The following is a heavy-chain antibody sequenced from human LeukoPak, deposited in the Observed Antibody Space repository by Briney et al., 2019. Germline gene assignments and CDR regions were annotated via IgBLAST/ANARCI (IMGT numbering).Heavy chain of an antibody. CDR2: ISTSGTTI. Sequence: GGSLRLSCAASGFTFSSYEMNWVRQAPGKGLEWVSYISTSGTTIYYTDSVKGRFTISRDSAKNSLYLQMNSPRAEDTAVYYCARDGSSSYYGGFDYWGQGTLATVSS. D-gene: IGHD6-13*01. J-gene: IGHJ4*02. CDR3: ARDGSSSYYGGFDY. CDR1: GFTFSSYE. V-gene: IGHV3-48*03.